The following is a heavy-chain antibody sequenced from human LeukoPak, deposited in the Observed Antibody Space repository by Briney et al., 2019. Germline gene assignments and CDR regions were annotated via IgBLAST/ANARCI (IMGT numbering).Heavy chain of an antibody. CDR3: ARGRSGWYGFDY. Sequence: PGGSLRLSCAASGFTFSSYGMHWVRQAPGKGLEWVAGIWCDGSNKYYADSVKGRFTISRDNSKNTLYLQMNSLRAEDMALYYCARGRSGWYGFDYWGQGTLVTVSS. CDR2: IWCDGSNK. V-gene: IGHV3-33*01. J-gene: IGHJ4*02. D-gene: IGHD6-19*01. CDR1: GFTFSSYG.